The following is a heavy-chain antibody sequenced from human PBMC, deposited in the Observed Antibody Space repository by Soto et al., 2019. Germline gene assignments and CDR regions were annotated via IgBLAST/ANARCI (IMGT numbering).Heavy chain of an antibody. J-gene: IGHJ6*02. CDR3: ARARMVRGIIYYYGMDV. V-gene: IGHV4-31*03. CDR2: IYYSGST. D-gene: IGHD3-10*01. Sequence: QVQLQESGPGLVKSSQTLSLTCTVSGGSISSDGNYWSWIRQHPGKGLDWIGYIYYSGSTYYNPSLKSRVTISVDTSKNQFSLKLNSVTAADTAVYYCARARMVRGIIYYYGMDVWGQGTTVTVSS. CDR1: GGSISSDGNY.